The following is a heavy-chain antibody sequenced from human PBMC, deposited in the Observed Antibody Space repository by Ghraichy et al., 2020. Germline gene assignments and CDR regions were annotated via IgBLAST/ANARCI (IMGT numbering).Heavy chain of an antibody. Sequence: SETLSLTCAVYGGSFSGYYWSWIRQPPGKGLEWIGEINHSGSTNYNPSLKSRVTISVDTSKNQFSLKLSSVTAADTAVYYCARALIMVRGKPIGRDYWGQGTLVTVSS. CDR2: INHSGST. CDR3: ARALIMVRGKPIGRDY. CDR1: GGSFSGYY. D-gene: IGHD3-10*01. J-gene: IGHJ4*02. V-gene: IGHV4-34*01.